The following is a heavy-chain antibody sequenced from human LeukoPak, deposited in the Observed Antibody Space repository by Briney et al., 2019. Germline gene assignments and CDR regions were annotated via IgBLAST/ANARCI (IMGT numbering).Heavy chain of an antibody. CDR3: ARDPLNCSGGSCY. CDR1: GGSIGSYY. J-gene: IGHJ4*02. D-gene: IGHD2-15*01. V-gene: IGHV4-4*07. Sequence: SETLSLTCTVSGGSIGSYYWSWIRQPAGKGLEWIGRIYTSGSTNYNPSLKSRVTISVDTSKNQFSLKLSSVTAADTAVYYCARDPLNCSGGSCYWGQGTLVTVSS. CDR2: IYTSGST.